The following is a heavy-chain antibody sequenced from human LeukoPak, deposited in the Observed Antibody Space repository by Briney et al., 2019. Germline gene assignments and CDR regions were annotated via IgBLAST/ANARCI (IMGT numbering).Heavy chain of an antibody. CDR1: GGSISSYY. D-gene: IGHD4-17*01. CDR3: ARDTGTVTRHFDY. V-gene: IGHV4-59*01. J-gene: IGHJ4*02. Sequence: SETLSPTCTVSGGSISSYYWNWIRQPPGKGLEWIGYIYYSGSTNYNPSLKSRATISVDTSKNQFSLKLSSVTAADTAVYYCARDTGTVTRHFDYWGQGTLVTVSS. CDR2: IYYSGST.